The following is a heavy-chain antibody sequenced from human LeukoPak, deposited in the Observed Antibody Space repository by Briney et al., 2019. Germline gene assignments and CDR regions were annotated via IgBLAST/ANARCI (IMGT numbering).Heavy chain of an antibody. CDR1: GDSISSSLYY. J-gene: IGHJ6*03. CDR3: ARAWLQLPRGFSYMDV. V-gene: IGHV4-39*07. Sequence: SETLSLTCAVSGDSISSSLYYWGWIRQSPGKGLEWIGTMSSSGTTYYNPSLKSRVTISVDTPKNHFSLKLDSVTAADTAVYYCARAWLQLPRGFSYMDVWGKGTTVTVSS. CDR2: MSSSGTT. D-gene: IGHD2-2*01.